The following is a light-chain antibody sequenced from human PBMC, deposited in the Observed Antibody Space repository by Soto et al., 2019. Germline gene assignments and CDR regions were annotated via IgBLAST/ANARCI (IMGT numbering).Light chain of an antibody. CDR2: GAS. V-gene: IGKV3-20*01. Sequence: EIVLTQSPGTLSLSPGERATLSCRASQSVSSSYLAWYQQKPGQAPRLLIYGASSRATGIPDRFSGSGSGTDFTLTISRLEPEDFAVYYCQQYVSSPMDTFGQGTKLEIK. CDR3: QQYVSSPMDT. J-gene: IGKJ2*01. CDR1: QSVSSSY.